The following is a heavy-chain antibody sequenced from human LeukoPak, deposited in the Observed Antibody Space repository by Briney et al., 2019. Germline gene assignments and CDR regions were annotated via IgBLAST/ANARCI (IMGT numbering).Heavy chain of an antibody. Sequence: VASVKVSCKASGGTFNSFTISWVRQAPGQGLEWMGGIIPIFGTADYAQKFQGRVTITTDESTTTAYMELSSLRSEDTAVYYCARAIVVAANYYYSMDVWGKGTTVTVSS. D-gene: IGHD6-19*01. CDR1: GGTFNSFT. V-gene: IGHV1-69*05. CDR2: IIPIFGTA. J-gene: IGHJ6*03. CDR3: ARAIVVAANYYYSMDV.